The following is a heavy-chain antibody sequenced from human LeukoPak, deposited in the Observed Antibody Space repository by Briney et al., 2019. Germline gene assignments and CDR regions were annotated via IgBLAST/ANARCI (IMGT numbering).Heavy chain of an antibody. J-gene: IGHJ4*02. CDR2: IYYTGST. CDR1: GGSISSYY. Sequence: SETLSLTCTVSGGSISSYYWGWIRQLPGKGLEWIGSIYYTGSTYYNPSLKSRVTISVDTSKNQFSLKENSVTAADTAVYYCASNPYCSGNTCYSLHFIDYWGQGTLVTVSS. D-gene: IGHD2-15*01. V-gene: IGHV4-39*07. CDR3: ASNPYCSGNTCYSLHFIDY.